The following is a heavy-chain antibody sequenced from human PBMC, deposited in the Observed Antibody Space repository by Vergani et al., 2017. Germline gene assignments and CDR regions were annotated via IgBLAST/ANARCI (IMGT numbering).Heavy chain of an antibody. V-gene: IGHV1-3*01. CDR3: AREGFYDYVWGSYRLRGGYYFDY. CDR2: INAGNGNT. CDR1: GYTFTSYA. J-gene: IGHJ4*02. D-gene: IGHD3-16*02. Sequence: QVQLVQSGAEVKKPGASVKVSCKASGYTFTSYAMHWVRQAPGQGLEWMGWINAGNGNTKYSQKFQGRVTITRDTSAGTAYMELSSLRSEDTAVYYCAREGFYDYVWGSYRLRGGYYFDYWGQGTLVTVSS.